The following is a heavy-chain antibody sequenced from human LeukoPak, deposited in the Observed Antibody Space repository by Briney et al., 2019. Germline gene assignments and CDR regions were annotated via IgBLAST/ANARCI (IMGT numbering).Heavy chain of an antibody. CDR2: IYSGGST. CDR1: GFTVSSNY. D-gene: IGHD5-12*01. V-gene: IGHV3-66*01. CDR3: ARGSAYSGYDR. Sequence: PGGSLRLSCAASGFTVSSNYMSRVRQAPGKGLEWVSVIYSGGSTYYADSVKGRFTISRDNSKNTLYLQMNSLRAEDTAVYYCARGSAYSGYDRWGQGTLVTVSS. J-gene: IGHJ4*02.